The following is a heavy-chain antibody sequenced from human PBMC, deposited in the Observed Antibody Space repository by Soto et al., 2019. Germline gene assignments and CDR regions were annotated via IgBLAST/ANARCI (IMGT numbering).Heavy chain of an antibody. D-gene: IGHD1-1*01. V-gene: IGHV1-8*01. J-gene: IGHJ6*02. CDR3: ARERTGTTSMDV. CDR1: GYTFTSYD. CDR2: MNPNSGNT. Sequence: QVQLVQSGAEVKKPGASVKVSCKASGYTFTSYDINGVRQAPGQGLEWMGWMNPNSGNTGYAQKFQGRVTMTRNTSISTAYMELSSLRSEATAVYYCARERTGTTSMDVWGQGTTVTVSS.